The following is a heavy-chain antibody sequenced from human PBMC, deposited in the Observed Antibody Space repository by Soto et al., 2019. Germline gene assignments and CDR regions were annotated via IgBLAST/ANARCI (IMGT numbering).Heavy chain of an antibody. Sequence: LRLSCAASGFTFSSYSMNWVRQAPGKGLEWVSSISSSSSYIYYADSVKGRFTISRDNAKNSLYLQMNSLRAEDTAVYYCARAAMYEFWSGYYAYYYYYGMDGWGKGTTV. CDR3: ARAAMYEFWSGYYAYYYYYGMDG. J-gene: IGHJ6*04. D-gene: IGHD3-3*01. CDR1: GFTFSSYS. V-gene: IGHV3-21*01. CDR2: ISSSSSYI.